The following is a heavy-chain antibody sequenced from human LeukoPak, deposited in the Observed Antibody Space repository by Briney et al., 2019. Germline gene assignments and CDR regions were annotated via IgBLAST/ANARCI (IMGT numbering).Heavy chain of an antibody. CDR2: ISSNNNYI. Sequence: GGSLRLSCAASGFTFSSYSMTWVRQAPGKGLAWVSSISSNNNYIYYADSVKGRFTISRDNAKNSLYLQMNSLTAEDTAVYYCAGGTTVRGDTRFDYWGQGTLVTVSS. J-gene: IGHJ4*02. CDR3: AGGTTVRGDTRFDY. CDR1: GFTFSSYS. V-gene: IGHV3-21*01. D-gene: IGHD3-10*01.